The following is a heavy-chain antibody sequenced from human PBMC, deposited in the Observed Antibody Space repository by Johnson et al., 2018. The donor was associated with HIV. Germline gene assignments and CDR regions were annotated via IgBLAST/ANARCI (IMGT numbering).Heavy chain of an antibody. CDR2: INWNGGST. J-gene: IGHJ3*02. CDR3: ARGKGAAVGLDAFDI. V-gene: IGHV3-20*04. D-gene: IGHD6-13*01. CDR1: GFTFDDYG. Sequence: VQLVESGGGVVQPGRSLRLSCAASGFTFDDYGMSWVRQAPGKGLEWVSGINWNGGSTGYVDSMKGRFTISRDNARNSLYLQMNSLRAEDTALYYCARGKGAAVGLDAFDIWGQGTMVTVSS.